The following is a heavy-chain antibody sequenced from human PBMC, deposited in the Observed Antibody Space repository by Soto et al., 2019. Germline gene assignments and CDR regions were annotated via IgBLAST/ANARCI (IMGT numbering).Heavy chain of an antibody. CDR1: GYTFTDYY. J-gene: IGHJ4*02. CDR3: ARGTSTGDFDS. V-gene: IGHV1-2*04. D-gene: IGHD7-27*01. Sequence: QVQLVQSGAEVKKPGASVKVSCRASGYTFTDYYIHWLRQAPGQGLDWMGWINPYSGDTNCAQKFQVWCTMPRDTSVSTVYMELSSLKSDDTAVYYRARGTSTGDFDSWGQGTLVTVSS. CDR2: INPYSGDT.